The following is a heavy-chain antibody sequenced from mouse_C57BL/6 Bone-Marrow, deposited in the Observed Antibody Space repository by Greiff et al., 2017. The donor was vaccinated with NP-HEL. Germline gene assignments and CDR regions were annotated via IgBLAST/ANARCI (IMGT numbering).Heavy chain of an antibody. CDR3: ARSDYYGSSYPWYFDV. J-gene: IGHJ1*03. CDR2: IRNKANGYTT. D-gene: IGHD1-1*01. Sequence: EVQGVESGGGLVQPGGSLSLSCAASGFTFTDYYMSWVRQPPGKALEWLGFIRNKANGYTTEYSASVKGRFTISRDNSQSILYLQMNALRAEDSATYYCARSDYYGSSYPWYFDVWGTGTTVTVSS. V-gene: IGHV7-3*01. CDR1: GFTFTDYY.